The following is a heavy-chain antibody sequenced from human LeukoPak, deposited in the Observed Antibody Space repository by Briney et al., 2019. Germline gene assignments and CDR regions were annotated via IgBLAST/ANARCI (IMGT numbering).Heavy chain of an antibody. D-gene: IGHD3-22*01. Sequence: PGGSLRLSCAASGFTFSDHYMDWVRQAPGKGLEWVGRTRNKANSYTTEYAASVKGRFTISRGDSKNSLYLQMNSLKTEDTAVYYCARIHPYDSSGFHYWGQGTLVTVSS. CDR1: GFTFSDHY. CDR3: ARIHPYDSSGFHY. V-gene: IGHV3-72*01. J-gene: IGHJ4*02. CDR2: TRNKANSYTT.